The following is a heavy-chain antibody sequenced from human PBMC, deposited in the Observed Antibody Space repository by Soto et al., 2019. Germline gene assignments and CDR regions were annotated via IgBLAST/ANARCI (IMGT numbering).Heavy chain of an antibody. D-gene: IGHD1-1*01. V-gene: IGHV1-69*02. CDR2: IIPILGIA. Sequence: SVKVSCKACGGTFSSYTISWVRQDPGQGLEWMGRIIPILGIANYAQKFQGRVTITADKSTSTAYMELSSLRSEDTAVYYYASGIWVGHNDEGMDVWGKGTTVTVSS. J-gene: IGHJ6*03. CDR3: ASGIWVGHNDEGMDV. CDR1: GGTFSSYT.